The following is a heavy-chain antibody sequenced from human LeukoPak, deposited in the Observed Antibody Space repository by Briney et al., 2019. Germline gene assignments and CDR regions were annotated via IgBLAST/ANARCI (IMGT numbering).Heavy chain of an antibody. CDR3: ARDKVVGASRFEY. J-gene: IGHJ4*02. CDR1: GFTFSTFS. D-gene: IGHD1-26*01. V-gene: IGHV3-7*01. Sequence: GGSLRLSCGASGFTFSTFSMSWVRQAPGKGLEWVANIYQDGSEKNYVDSVKGRFTISRDNAKNLVYLQLNSLRVEDTAVYYCARDKVVGASRFEYWGQGTQVMVSS. CDR2: IYQDGSEK.